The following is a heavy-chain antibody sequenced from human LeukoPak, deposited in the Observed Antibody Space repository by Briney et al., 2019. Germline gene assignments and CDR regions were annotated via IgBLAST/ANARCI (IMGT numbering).Heavy chain of an antibody. D-gene: IGHD3-22*01. CDR2: IIPIFGTA. V-gene: IGHV1-69*06. CDR3: ARSMSDYYDSSGHYYFDY. Sequence: SVKVSCKASGGTFSSYAISWVRQAPGQGLEWMGGIIPIFGTANYAQRFQGRVTITADKSTSTAYMELSSLRSEDTAVYYCARSMSDYYDSSGHYYFDYWGQGTLVTVSS. J-gene: IGHJ4*02. CDR1: GGTFSSYA.